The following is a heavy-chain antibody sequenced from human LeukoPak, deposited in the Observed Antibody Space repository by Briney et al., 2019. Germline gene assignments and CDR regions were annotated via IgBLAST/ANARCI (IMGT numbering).Heavy chain of an antibody. V-gene: IGHV4-30-4*08. CDR3: ARVHYGDYAINWFDP. J-gene: IGHJ5*02. CDR1: GGSSSSGDYY. D-gene: IGHD4-17*01. Sequence: SETLTLTCTVSGGSSSSGDYYWSWIRQPPGKGLEWIGYIYYSGSTYYNPSLKSRVTISVDTSKNQFSLKLSSVTAADTAVYYCARVHYGDYAINWFDPWGQGTLVTVSS. CDR2: IYYSGST.